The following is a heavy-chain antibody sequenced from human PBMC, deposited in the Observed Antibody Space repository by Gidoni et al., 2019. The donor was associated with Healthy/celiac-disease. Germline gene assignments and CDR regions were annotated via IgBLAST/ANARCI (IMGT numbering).Heavy chain of an antibody. J-gene: IGHJ4*02. CDR2: IFYSGST. D-gene: IGHD3-22*01. CDR3: ARSLGDYYDSSGYRY. Sequence: QVQLQESGPGLVKPSETLSRTCTTSGGSIRRYYWSWIRQPPGKGLEWIGYIFYSGSTNYNPSLKSRVTISVDTSKNQFSLKLSSVTAADTAVYYCARSLGDYYDSSGYRYWGQGTLVTVSS. CDR1: GGSIRRYY. V-gene: IGHV4-59*01.